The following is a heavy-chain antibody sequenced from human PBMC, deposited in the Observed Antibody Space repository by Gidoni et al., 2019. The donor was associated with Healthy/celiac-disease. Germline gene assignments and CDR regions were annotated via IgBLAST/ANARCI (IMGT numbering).Heavy chain of an antibody. J-gene: IGHJ6*04. CDR3: AKADGSGYCSGGSCYAKYYYYGMDV. CDR1: GFTFSSYA. V-gene: IGHV3-23*01. D-gene: IGHD2-15*01. CDR2: SSGSGGST. Sequence: EVQLLECGGGLVQPGGSLRLSCAAAGFTFSSYAMSWARQAPGKGLGWVAASSGSGGSTYYADSVKCRFTISRDHSKNTLYLQMNSLRAEDTAVYYCAKADGSGYCSGGSCYAKYYYYGMDVWGKGTTVTVSS.